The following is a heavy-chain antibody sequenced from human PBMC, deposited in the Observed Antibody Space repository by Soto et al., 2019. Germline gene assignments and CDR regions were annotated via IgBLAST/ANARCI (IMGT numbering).Heavy chain of an antibody. V-gene: IGHV4-30-4*01. D-gene: IGHD3-22*01. CDR1: GACISSGDHY. J-gene: IGHJ4*02. CDR2: IYYSGTT. CDR3: ASYYDSSGPTYDF. Sequence: PSEALSLTCTVSGACISSGDHYWSWIRQPPGKGLEWIGYIYYSGTTYYNPSLKSRLTISVDTTKNQFSLELTSVTAADTAVYYCASYYDSSGPTYDFWGQGTPVTVSS.